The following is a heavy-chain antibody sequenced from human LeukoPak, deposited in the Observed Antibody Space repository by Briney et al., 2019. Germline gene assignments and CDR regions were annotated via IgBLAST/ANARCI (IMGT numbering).Heavy chain of an antibody. D-gene: IGHD5-12*01. CDR1: GFTVSSNY. V-gene: IGHV3-53*01. CDR3: ARVGGGYGAYYFDY. CDR2: IYSGGST. Sequence: GGSLRLSCAASGFTVSSNYMSWVRQAPGKGLEWVSVIYSGGSTYYADSVKGRFTISRDNSKNTLYLQMNSLRAEDTAVYYCARVGGGYGAYYFDYWGQGTLVTVSS. J-gene: IGHJ4*02.